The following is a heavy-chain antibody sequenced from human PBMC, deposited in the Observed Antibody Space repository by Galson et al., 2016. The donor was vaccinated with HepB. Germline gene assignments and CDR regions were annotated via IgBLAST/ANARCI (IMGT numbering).Heavy chain of an antibody. J-gene: IGHJ6*02. CDR1: GFTFNDYY. D-gene: IGHD3-22*01. CDR2: VSSSGSTT. V-gene: IGHV3-11*01. CDR3: ARPTEGYYYDSSGFMGGYGMDV. Sequence: SLRLSCAASGFTFNDYYMTWIRQPPGKGLEWVSYVSSSGSTTYYADSVKGRFTISRDNAKNSLYLQMNSLRVEDTAVYFCARPTEGYYYDSSGFMGGYGMDVWGQGTTVTVPS.